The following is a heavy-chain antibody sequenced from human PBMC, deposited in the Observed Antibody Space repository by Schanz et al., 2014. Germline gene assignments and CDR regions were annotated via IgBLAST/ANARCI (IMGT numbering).Heavy chain of an antibody. CDR3: VKSFFADPRILRGKDQKIYR. CDR2: ISTSGTYM. Sequence: EVQLMEPGGGLVKPGGSLRLSCVASGFAFSSFAMTWVRQAPGRGLEWVSSISTSGTYMYIADSLKGRLTISRDDAKKTNYLQMNKPRGEDKAVLYCVKSFFADPRILRGKDQKIYRRGQGTLVTVSS. CDR1: GFAFSSFA. V-gene: IGHV3-21*01. D-gene: IGHD2-15*01. J-gene: IGHJ4*02.